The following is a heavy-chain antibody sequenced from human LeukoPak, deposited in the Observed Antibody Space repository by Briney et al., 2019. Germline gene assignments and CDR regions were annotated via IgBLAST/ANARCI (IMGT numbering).Heavy chain of an antibody. CDR1: GGSISSYF. D-gene: IGHD3-22*01. Sequence: SETLSLTCTVSGGSISSYFWSWIRQPPGKGLEWIGYIYYSGSTNYNPSLKSRVTISVDTSKNQFSLKLSSVTAADTAVYYCARVGGGSSGYDYWGQGTLVTVSS. V-gene: IGHV4-59*01. CDR3: ARVGGGSSGYDY. CDR2: IYYSGST. J-gene: IGHJ4*02.